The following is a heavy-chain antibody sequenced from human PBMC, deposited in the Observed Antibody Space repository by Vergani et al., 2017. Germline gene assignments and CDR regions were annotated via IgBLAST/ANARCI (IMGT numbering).Heavy chain of an antibody. V-gene: IGHV4-59*01. CDR2: MYHSGST. CDR1: GGSMSGYY. CDR3: ASDTHSGQRADR. J-gene: IGHJ5*02. Sequence: QVKLQESGPGLVKPSETLSLTCSVSGGSMSGYYWSWIRQPPGKELEWIGYMYHSGSTNYNPSLETRVTISVDTSKNQFSLTLTSVTAADTAVYYCASDTHSGQRADRWGQGILVTVTS. D-gene: IGHD6-19*01.